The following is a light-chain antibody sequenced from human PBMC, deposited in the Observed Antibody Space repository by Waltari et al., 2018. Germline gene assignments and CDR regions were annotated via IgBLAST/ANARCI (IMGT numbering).Light chain of an antibody. CDR2: DVT. CDR1: SSNVGGFNY. CDR3: SSYTSSGRFV. V-gene: IGLV2-14*03. J-gene: IGLJ1*01. Sequence: QSALTQPASVSGSPGQSIAISCTGTSSNVGGFNYVSWYQQHPGKAPKLMIYDVTDRPVGGSFRFSGSKSGNTASLTIAGLQAEDEADYYCSSYTSSGRFVFGTGTKVTVL.